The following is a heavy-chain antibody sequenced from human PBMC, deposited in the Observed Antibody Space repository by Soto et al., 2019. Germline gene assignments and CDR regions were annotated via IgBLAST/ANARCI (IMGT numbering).Heavy chain of an antibody. D-gene: IGHD5-18*01. CDR3: AKDFTDLSGYSYGYHYFDY. CDR2: ISGSGGST. V-gene: IGHV3-23*01. J-gene: IGHJ4*02. CDR1: GFTFSSYA. Sequence: GGSLRLSCAASGFTFSSYAMSWVRQAPGKGLEWVSAISGSGGSTYYADSVKGRFTISRDNSKNTLYLQMNSLRAEDTAVYYCAKDFTDLSGYSYGYHYFDYWGQGTLVTVS.